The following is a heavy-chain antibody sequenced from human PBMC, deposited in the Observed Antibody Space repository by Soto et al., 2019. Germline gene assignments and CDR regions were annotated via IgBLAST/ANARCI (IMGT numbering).Heavy chain of an antibody. Sequence: PSETLSLTCIVSGDSMTKYYWSWLRQPAGKGLEWIGRVYMSGSTNYNPSLKSRVTMSIDTSNNHFSLDLKSVTAADTAVYYCARDLAAVPRAFDYWGRGTLVTVSS. D-gene: IGHD6-13*01. CDR3: ARDLAAVPRAFDY. CDR2: VYMSGST. V-gene: IGHV4-4*07. J-gene: IGHJ4*02. CDR1: GDSMTKYY.